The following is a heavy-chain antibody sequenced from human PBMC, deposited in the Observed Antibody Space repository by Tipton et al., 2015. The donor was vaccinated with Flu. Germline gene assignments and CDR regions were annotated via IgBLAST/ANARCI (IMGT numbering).Heavy chain of an antibody. Sequence: SLRLSCAASGFTFSSYWMSWVRQAPGKGLEWVANIKQDGSEKYYVDSVKGRFTISRDNAKNSLYLQMNSLRAEDTALYYCAKVDYDSSVYFDYWGQGTLVTVSS. CDR3: AKVDYDSSVYFDY. CDR1: GFTFSSYW. CDR2: IKQDGSEK. V-gene: IGHV3-7*03. J-gene: IGHJ4*02. D-gene: IGHD3-22*01.